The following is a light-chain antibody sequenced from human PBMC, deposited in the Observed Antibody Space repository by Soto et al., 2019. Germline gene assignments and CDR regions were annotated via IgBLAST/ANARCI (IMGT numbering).Light chain of an antibody. CDR1: NSNIGNNN. J-gene: IGLJ3*02. CDR2: DNN. CDR3: GTWDGSLTTVV. Sequence: QSVLTQPPSVSAAPGQKVTISCSGSNSNIGNNNVSWYQHLPGTAPKLLIYDNNKRPSGIPDRFSGSKSGTSATLGITGLQTGDEADYYCGTWDGSLTTVVFGGGTKLTVL. V-gene: IGLV1-51*01.